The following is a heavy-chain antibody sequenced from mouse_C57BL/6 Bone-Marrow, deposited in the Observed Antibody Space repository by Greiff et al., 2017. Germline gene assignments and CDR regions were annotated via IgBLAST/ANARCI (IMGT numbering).Heavy chain of an antibody. CDR1: GYAFTNYL. CDR2: INPGSGGT. V-gene: IGHV1-54*01. CDR3: ARKNYSSYFDY. Sequence: QVQLKESGAELVRPGTSVKVSCKASGYAFTNYLIEWVKQRPGQGLEWIGVINPGSGGTNYNEKFKGKATLTADKSSSTAYMQLSSLTSEDSAVYLCARKNYSSYFDYWGQGTTLTVSS. J-gene: IGHJ2*01. D-gene: IGHD2-5*01.